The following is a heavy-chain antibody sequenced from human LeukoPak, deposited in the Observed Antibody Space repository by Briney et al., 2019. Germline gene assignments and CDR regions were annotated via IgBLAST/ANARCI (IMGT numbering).Heavy chain of an antibody. CDR2: IKEDGRQK. CDR3: AREEHYRRYFAL. CDR1: GFTFISYS. D-gene: IGHD3-16*02. Sequence: GGSLRLSCAASGFTFISYSIHWVRQAPGKGLEWVANIKEDGRQKYYADSVKGRFTISRDNAKNSLYLQMNSLRAEDTAVYYCAREEHYRRYFALWGRGTLVTVSS. J-gene: IGHJ2*01. V-gene: IGHV3-7*01.